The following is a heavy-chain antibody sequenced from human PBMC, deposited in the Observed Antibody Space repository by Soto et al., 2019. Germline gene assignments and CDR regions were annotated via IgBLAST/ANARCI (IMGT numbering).Heavy chain of an antibody. V-gene: IGHV4-59*01. D-gene: IGHD6-13*01. CDR3: AREWGLRAAAGKNWFDP. J-gene: IGHJ5*02. CDR1: GGSISSYY. Sequence: SETLSLTCTVSGGSISSYYWSWIRQPPGKGLEWIGYIYYSGSTNYNPSLKSRVTISVDTSKNQFSLKLSSVTAADTAVYYCAREWGLRAAAGKNWFDPWGQGTLVTVSS. CDR2: IYYSGST.